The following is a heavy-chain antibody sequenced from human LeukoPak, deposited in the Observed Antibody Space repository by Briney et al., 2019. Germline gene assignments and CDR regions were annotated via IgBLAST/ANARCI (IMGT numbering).Heavy chain of an antibody. V-gene: IGHV4-31*03. Sequence: SQTLSLTCTVSGGSISSGGYYWSWIRQYPGKGLEWIGYIYYSGSTYYNPSLKSRVTISVDTSKNQFSLKLSSVTAADTAVYYCARDHVAGIDHYWGQGTLVTVSS. CDR2: IYYSGST. D-gene: IGHD6-19*01. CDR3: ARDHVAGIDHY. J-gene: IGHJ4*02. CDR1: GGSISSGGYY.